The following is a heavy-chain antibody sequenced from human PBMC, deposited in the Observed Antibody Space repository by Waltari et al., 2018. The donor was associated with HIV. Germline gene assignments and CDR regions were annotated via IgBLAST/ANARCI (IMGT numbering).Heavy chain of an antibody. CDR2: ISSSSIYI. J-gene: IGHJ6*02. D-gene: IGHD3-22*01. Sequence: EVQLVESGGGRVNPGGSLSLSCAASGFTFSSYRMNGVRQAPGKGLEWVSSISSSSIYISYADSVKGRFTISRDNAKNSLYLQMNSLRAEDTAVYYCARQDSSGGNYYYGMDVWGQGTTVTVSS. V-gene: IGHV3-21*01. CDR3: ARQDSSGGNYYYGMDV. CDR1: GFTFSSYR.